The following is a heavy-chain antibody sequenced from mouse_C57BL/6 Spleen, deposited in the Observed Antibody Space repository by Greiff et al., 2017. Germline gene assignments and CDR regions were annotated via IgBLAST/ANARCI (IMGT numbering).Heavy chain of an antibody. J-gene: IGHJ4*01. CDR3: ARPRYYYAMDY. Sequence: EVQRVESGGGLVKPGGSLKLSCAASGFTFSDYGMHWVRQAPEKGLEWVAYISSGSSTIYYADTVKGRFTISRDNAKNTLFLQMTSLRSEDTAMYYRARPRYYYAMDYWGQGTSVTVSS. CDR2: ISSGSSTI. D-gene: IGHD3-1*01. CDR1: GFTFSDYG. V-gene: IGHV5-17*01.